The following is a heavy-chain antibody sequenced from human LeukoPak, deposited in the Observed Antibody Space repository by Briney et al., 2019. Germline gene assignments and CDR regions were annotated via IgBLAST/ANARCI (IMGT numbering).Heavy chain of an antibody. CDR2: VYRSGST. V-gene: IGHV4-38-2*02. CDR1: GFSVSSDYN. Sequence: SETLSLTCTVSGFSVSSDYNWGWIRQPPGKGLEWIGSVYRSGSTYYNPSLKSRVTLLVDTSKNQFSLKLSSVTAADTAVYYCARDRAFDIWGQGTMVTVSS. J-gene: IGHJ3*02. CDR3: ARDRAFDI.